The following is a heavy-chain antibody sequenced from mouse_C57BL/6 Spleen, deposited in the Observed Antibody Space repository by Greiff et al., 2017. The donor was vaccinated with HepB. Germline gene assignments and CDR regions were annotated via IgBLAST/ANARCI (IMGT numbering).Heavy chain of an antibody. J-gene: IGHJ3*01. CDR3: AREDGSSSFAY. D-gene: IGHD1-1*01. V-gene: IGHV5-4*01. CDR2: ISDGGSYT. Sequence: DVMLVESGGGLVKPGGSLKLSCAASGFTFSSYAMSWVRQTPEKRLEWVATISDGGSYTYYPDNVKGRFTISRDNAKNNLYLQMSHLKSEDTAMYYCAREDGSSSFAYWGQGTLVTVSA. CDR1: GFTFSSYA.